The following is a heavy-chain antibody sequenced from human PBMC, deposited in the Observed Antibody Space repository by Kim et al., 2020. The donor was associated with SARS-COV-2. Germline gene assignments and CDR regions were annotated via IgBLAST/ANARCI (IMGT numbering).Heavy chain of an antibody. CDR2: ISGDGGST. Sequence: GGSLRLSCAASGFTFDDYAMHWVRQAPGKGLEWVSLISGDGGSTYYADSVKGRFTISRDNSKNSLYLQMNSLRTEDTALYYCAKDNGGYSYGYLPDYWGQGTLVTVSS. V-gene: IGHV3-43*02. J-gene: IGHJ4*02. CDR3: AKDNGGYSYGYLPDY. D-gene: IGHD5-18*01. CDR1: GFTFDDYA.